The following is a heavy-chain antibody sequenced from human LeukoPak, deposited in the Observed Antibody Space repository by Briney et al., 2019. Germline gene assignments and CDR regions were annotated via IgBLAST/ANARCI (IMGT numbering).Heavy chain of an antibody. D-gene: IGHD3/OR15-3a*01. V-gene: IGHV1-69*13. J-gene: IGHJ5*01. Sequence: SVKVSCKASGDSFSSYAIVWVRQAPGQGLEWMGGIIPMLGTTNYAQKFQGRVSMTADESTATGYLELTSLRSEDSAVYYCARPHHGSWTPYSGQLARPLGSWGQGTLVIVSS. CDR2: IIPMLGTT. CDR3: ARPHHGSWTPYSGQLARPLGS. CDR1: GDSFSSYA.